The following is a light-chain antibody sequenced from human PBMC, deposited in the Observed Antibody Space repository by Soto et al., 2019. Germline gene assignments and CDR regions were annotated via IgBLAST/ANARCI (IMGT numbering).Light chain of an antibody. Sequence: DVQMTQSPSTLSASVGDKVTITCRASQSLPSTWLAWFQQRPGKAPNVLTYKGSALASGVSSRSSGSGSRTEFTLTISSLHAYYFATYFSQQYAAQSPWTFGQGTRV. CDR3: QQYAAQSPWT. J-gene: IGKJ1*01. CDR1: QSLPSTW. V-gene: IGKV1-5*03. CDR2: KGS.